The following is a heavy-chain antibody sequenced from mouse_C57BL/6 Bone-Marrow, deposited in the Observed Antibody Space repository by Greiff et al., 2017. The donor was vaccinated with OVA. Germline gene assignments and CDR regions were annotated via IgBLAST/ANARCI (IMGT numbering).Heavy chain of an antibody. J-gene: IGHJ2*01. CDR2: ISSGGDYI. CDR1: GFTFSSYA. D-gene: IGHD1-1*01. Sequence: EVHLVESGEGLVKPGGSLKLSCAASGFTFSSYAMSWVRQTPEKRLEWVAYISSGGDYIYYADTVKGRFTISRDNARNTLYLQMSSLKSEDTAMYDCTRGMIYYGSSYVDYWGQGTTLTVSS. CDR3: TRGMIYYGSSYVDY. V-gene: IGHV5-9-1*02.